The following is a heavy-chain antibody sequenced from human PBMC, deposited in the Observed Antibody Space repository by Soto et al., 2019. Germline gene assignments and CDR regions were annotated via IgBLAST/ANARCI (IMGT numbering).Heavy chain of an antibody. J-gene: IGHJ4*02. D-gene: IGHD5-18*01. CDR3: AKTRSRQGTAMVFDY. CDR2: ISGSGGST. V-gene: IGHV3-23*01. CDR1: GFTFSSYA. Sequence: VGSLRLSCAASGFTFSSYAMSWVRQAPGKGLEWVSAISGSGGSTYYADSVKGRFTISRDNSKNTLYLQMNSLRAEDTAVYYCAKTRSRQGTAMVFDYWGQRTLVTVSS.